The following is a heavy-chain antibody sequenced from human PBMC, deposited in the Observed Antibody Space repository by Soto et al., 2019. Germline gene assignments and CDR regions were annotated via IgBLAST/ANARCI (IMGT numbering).Heavy chain of an antibody. V-gene: IGHV3-7*01. CDR1: GFSFSASW. CDR2: INPDGSNM. D-gene: IGHD2-21*01. CDR3: ARQVI. Sequence: EVQLVESGGGLVQPGGSLRLSCAASGFSFSASWMSWARQVPGKGLEWVANINPDGSNMSYVDSVNDRFTISRGNAQNTLYLQMNSLRAEDTAVYYCARQVIRGQGTLVTVSS. J-gene: IGHJ4*02.